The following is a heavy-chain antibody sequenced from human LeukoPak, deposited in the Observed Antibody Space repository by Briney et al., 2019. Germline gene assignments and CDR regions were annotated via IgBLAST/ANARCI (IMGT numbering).Heavy chain of an antibody. V-gene: IGHV1-69*05. CDR1: GGTFSSYA. D-gene: IGHD3-22*01. CDR2: IIPIFGTA. Sequence: ASVKVSCKASGGTFSSYAISWVRQAPGQGLEWMGGIIPIFGTANYAQKFQGRVTITTDESTSTAYMELSSLRSEDTAVYYRATDYYDSISTTYYFDYWGQGTLVTVSS. J-gene: IGHJ4*02. CDR3: ATDYYDSISTTYYFDY.